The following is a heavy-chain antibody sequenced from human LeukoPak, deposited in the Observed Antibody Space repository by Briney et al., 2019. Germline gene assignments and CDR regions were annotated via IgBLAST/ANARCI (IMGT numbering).Heavy chain of an antibody. Sequence: SETLSLTCAVYGGSFSGYYWSWIRQPPGKGLEWIGEINHSGSTNYNPSLKSRVTISVDTSKNQFSLKLSSVTAADTAVYYCARGYYGPGSPNWFDPWGQGTLVTVSS. CDR3: ARGYYGPGSPNWFDP. CDR1: GGSFSGYY. D-gene: IGHD3-10*01. V-gene: IGHV4-34*01. CDR2: INHSGST. J-gene: IGHJ5*02.